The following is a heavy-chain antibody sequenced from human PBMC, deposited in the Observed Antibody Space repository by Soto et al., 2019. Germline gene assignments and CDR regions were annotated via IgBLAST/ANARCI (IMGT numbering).Heavy chain of an antibody. J-gene: IGHJ4*02. CDR2: ITHCGST. CDR3: ARRSEAGCTGEAIDY. CDR1: GGSFSGYY. V-gene: IGHV4-34*01. D-gene: IGHD3-10*02. Sequence: QVQLQQWGAGLLNPSETLSLTCADYGGSFSGYYWCWIRQPQGRGLEWIGEITHCGSTNYNPSLSSRENISVDTSKNQFSLKLSSVAAADTAVYYCARRSEAGCTGEAIDYWGQGTLVTVSS.